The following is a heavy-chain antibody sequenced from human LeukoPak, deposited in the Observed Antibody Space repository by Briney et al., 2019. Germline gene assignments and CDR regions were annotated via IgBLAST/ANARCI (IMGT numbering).Heavy chain of an antibody. D-gene: IGHD3-22*01. CDR3: AREGYYYDSSGYR. V-gene: IGHV3-30*03. Sequence: GGSLRLSCAASGFTFSSYGMHWVRQAPGKGLEWVAVISYDGSNKYYADSVKGRFTISRDNSKNTLYLQMNSLRAEDTAVYYCAREGYYYDSSGYRWGQGTLVTVSS. CDR2: ISYDGSNK. J-gene: IGHJ4*02. CDR1: GFTFSSYG.